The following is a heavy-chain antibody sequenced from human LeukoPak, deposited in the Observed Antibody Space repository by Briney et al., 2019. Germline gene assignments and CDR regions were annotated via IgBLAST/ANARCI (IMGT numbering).Heavy chain of an antibody. CDR3: ARARGIYGDLDY. J-gene: IGHJ4*02. D-gene: IGHD4-17*01. Sequence: PSETLSLTCAVYGGSFSGYYWSWIRQPPGKGLEWIGYIYYSGSTYYNPSLKSRVTISVDTSKNQFSLKLSSVTAADTAVYYCARARGIYGDLDYWGQGTLVTVSS. CDR1: GGSFSGYY. CDR2: IYYSGST. V-gene: IGHV4-34*09.